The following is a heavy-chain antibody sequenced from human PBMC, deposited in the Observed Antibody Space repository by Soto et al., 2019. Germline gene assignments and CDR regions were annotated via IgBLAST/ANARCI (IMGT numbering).Heavy chain of an antibody. CDR1: GGSIGSFY. J-gene: IGHJ6*02. CDR3: ARHNTFNNGGYDAFDI. CDR2: IYTSEST. D-gene: IGHD5-12*01. Sequence: PSETLSLTCTVSGGSIGSFYWSWVRQPAGKGLEWIGRIYTSESTDYNTSLKSRVTMSVDKSKNQFSLKLWSVTAADTAMYFCARHNTFNNGGYDAFDIWGPGTKVTVSS. V-gene: IGHV4-4*07.